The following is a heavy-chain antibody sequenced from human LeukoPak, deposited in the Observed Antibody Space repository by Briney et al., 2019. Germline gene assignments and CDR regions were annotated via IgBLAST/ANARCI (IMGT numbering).Heavy chain of an antibody. CDR3: ARGGKCSDGKCYLIDY. V-gene: IGHV3-23*01. CDR1: GFTFTHYA. CDR2: ISASGSTI. J-gene: IGHJ4*02. Sequence: PGGSLRLSCIASGFTFTHYAMTWVRQAPGKGLEWVSDISASGSTIHYADSVKGRFTLSRDNSKNTLYLQINSLRTEDTAVYYCARGGKCSDGKCYLIDYWGQGTLVTVSS. D-gene: IGHD2-15*01.